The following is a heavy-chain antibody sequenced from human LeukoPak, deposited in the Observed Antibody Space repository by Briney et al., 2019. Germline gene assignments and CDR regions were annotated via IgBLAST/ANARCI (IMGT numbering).Heavy chain of an antibody. J-gene: IGHJ4*02. Sequence: GGSLRLSCAASGFTFSSYSMNWVRQAPGKGLEWVSFISSSSSYIYYADSVKGRFTISRDNAKNSLYLQMNSLRAEDTAVYYCAKTRTYDYFDYWGQETLVTVSS. V-gene: IGHV3-21*04. CDR1: GFTFSSYS. CDR3: AKTRTYDYFDY. D-gene: IGHD1-7*01. CDR2: ISSSSSYI.